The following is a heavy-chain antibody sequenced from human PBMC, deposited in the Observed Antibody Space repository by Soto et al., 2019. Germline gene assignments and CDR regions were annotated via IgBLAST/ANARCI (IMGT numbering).Heavy chain of an antibody. CDR3: AGGVMYGGNYDP. CDR2: ISDSGSTI. V-gene: IGHV3-48*03. CDR1: GFTFSSHE. Sequence: PGGSLRLSCSASGFTFSSHEMAWVRQAPEKGLEWVSYISDSGSTIKYADSVAGRFIISRDNADNSLYLQMHSLRAEDTGVYYCAGGVMYGGNYDPWGQGTLVTVSS. J-gene: IGHJ5*02. D-gene: IGHD1-26*01.